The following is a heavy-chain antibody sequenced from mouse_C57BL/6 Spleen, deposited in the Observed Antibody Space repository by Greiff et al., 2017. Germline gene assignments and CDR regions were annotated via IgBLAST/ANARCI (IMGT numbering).Heavy chain of an antibody. CDR2: ISSGSSTI. D-gene: IGHD1-1*01. CDR3: ARDGSSPAWFAY. CDR1: GFTFSDYG. Sequence: EVKLMESGGGLVKPGGSLKLSCAASGFTFSDYGMHWVRQAPEKGLEWVAYISSGSSTIYYADTVKGRFTISRDNAKNTLFLQMTSLRSEDTAMYYGARDGSSPAWFAYWGQGTLVTVSA. V-gene: IGHV5-17*01. J-gene: IGHJ3*01.